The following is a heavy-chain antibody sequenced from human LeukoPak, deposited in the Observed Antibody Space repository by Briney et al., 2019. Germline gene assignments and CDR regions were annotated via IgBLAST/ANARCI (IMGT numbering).Heavy chain of an antibody. D-gene: IGHD2-2*01. Sequence: SGPTLVNPTQTLTLTCALSGFSLGTSGMCVSWIRQPPGKGLEWIGEINHSGSTNYNPSLKSRVTISVDTSKNQFSLKLSSVTAADTAVYYCARLSVRVPAARNWFDPWGQGTLVTVSS. J-gene: IGHJ5*02. CDR2: INHSGST. CDR3: ARLSVRVPAARNWFDP. V-gene: IGHV4-4*02. CDR1: GFSLGTSGM.